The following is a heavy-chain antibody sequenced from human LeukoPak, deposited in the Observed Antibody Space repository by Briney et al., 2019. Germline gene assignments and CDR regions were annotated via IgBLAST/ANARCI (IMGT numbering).Heavy chain of an antibody. CDR2: TSSSSSTI. CDR3: ARDRAARNDYYDSSGYYF. CDR1: GFTFSSYS. Sequence: PGGSLRLSCAASGFTFSSYSMNWVRQAPGKGLEWVSYTSSSSSTIYYADSVKGRFTISRDNAKNSLYLQMNSLRAEDTAVYYCARDRAARNDYYDSSGYYFWGQGTLVTVSS. J-gene: IGHJ4*02. V-gene: IGHV3-48*01. D-gene: IGHD3-22*01.